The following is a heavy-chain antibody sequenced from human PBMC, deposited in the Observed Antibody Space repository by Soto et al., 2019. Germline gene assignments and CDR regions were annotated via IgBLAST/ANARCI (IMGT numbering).Heavy chain of an antibody. J-gene: IGHJ4*02. CDR2: IIPIFGTA. D-gene: IGHD3-16*01. Sequence: GASVKVSCKASGGTFSSYAISWVRQAPGQGLEWMGGIIPIFGTANYAQKFQGRVTITADESTSTAYMELSSLRSEDTAVYYCATQLRLGEFNVDYWGQGTLVTVSS. CDR1: GGTFSSYA. CDR3: ATQLRLGEFNVDY. V-gene: IGHV1-69*13.